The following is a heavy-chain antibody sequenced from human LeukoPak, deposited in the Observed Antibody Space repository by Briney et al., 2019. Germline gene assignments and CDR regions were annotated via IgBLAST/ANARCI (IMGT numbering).Heavy chain of an antibody. CDR1: GGSFSGYY. Sequence: SETLSLTCAVYGGSFSGYYWSWIRQPPGKGLEWIGEINHSGSTNYNPSLKSRVIISVDTSKNQFSLKLSSVTAADTAVYYCARTRRYCSGGSCYYYYGMDVWGQGTTVTVSS. CDR2: INHSGST. J-gene: IGHJ6*02. V-gene: IGHV4-34*01. D-gene: IGHD2-15*01. CDR3: ARTRRYCSGGSCYYYYGMDV.